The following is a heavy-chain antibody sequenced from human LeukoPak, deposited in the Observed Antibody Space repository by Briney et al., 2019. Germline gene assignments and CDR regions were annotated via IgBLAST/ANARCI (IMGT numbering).Heavy chain of an antibody. D-gene: IGHD3-10*01. J-gene: IGHJ6*02. CDR3: AREITMVRGVIREGYGMDV. V-gene: IGHV4-59*01. CDR1: GGSISGYY. Sequence: SETLSLTCTVSGGSISGYYWSWIRQPPGKGLEWIGYVYHSGSTNYNASLKSRVTISVDTSKKQFSLKLSSVTAADTAVYYCAREITMVRGVIREGYGMDVWGQGTTVTVSS. CDR2: VYHSGST.